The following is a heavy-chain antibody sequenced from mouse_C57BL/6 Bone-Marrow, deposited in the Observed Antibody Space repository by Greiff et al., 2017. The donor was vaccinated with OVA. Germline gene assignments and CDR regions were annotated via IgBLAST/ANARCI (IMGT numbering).Heavy chain of an antibody. CDR1: GYTFTDYA. J-gene: IGHJ3*01. V-gene: IGHV1-67*01. Sequence: QVQLKQSGPELVRPGVSVKISCTGSGYTFTDYAMHWVKQSPAKSLEWIGVISTYYGDASYTQKFPGKATMTVDKSSSTAYMELARLTSEDSAVYDWARRDYGSSHQGWFADWGQGTPVTVSA. CDR3: ARRDYGSSHQGWFAD. D-gene: IGHD1-1*01. CDR2: ISTYYGDA.